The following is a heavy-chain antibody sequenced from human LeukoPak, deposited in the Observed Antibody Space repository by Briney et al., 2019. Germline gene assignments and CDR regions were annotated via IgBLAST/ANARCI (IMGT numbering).Heavy chain of an antibody. CDR2: ISSSSSTI. J-gene: IGHJ3*02. D-gene: IGHD1-1*01. Sequence: GGSLRLSCAASGFTFSSYSMNWVRQAPGKGLEWVSYISSSSSTIYYADSVKGRFTISRDNAKNSLYLQMNSLRAEDTAVYYCAREGVNWNDAFDIWGQGTMVTVSS. CDR3: AREGVNWNDAFDI. CDR1: GFTFSSYS. V-gene: IGHV3-48*01.